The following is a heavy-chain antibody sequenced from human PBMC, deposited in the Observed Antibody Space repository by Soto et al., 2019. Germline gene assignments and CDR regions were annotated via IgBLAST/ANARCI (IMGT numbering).Heavy chain of an antibody. CDR1: GFTFSRYW. Sequence: SGGSLRLSCAASGFTFSRYWMHWVRQAPGKGLVWVSRINSDGSRTSYADSVKGRLTISRDNAKNAIYLQMDSLRAEDTAVYYSARYGIQTNGLFDIWGPGTMVNVSS. J-gene: IGHJ3*02. V-gene: IGHV3-74*01. CDR2: INSDGSRT. D-gene: IGHD5-18*01. CDR3: ARYGIQTNGLFDI.